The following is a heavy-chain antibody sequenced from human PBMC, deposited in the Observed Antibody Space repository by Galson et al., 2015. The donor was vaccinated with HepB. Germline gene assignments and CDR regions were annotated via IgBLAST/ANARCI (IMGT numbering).Heavy chain of an antibody. CDR2: FNPEDAGS. V-gene: IGHV1-24*01. CDR1: RNIRSEMI. J-gene: IGHJ4*02. D-gene: IGHD2/OR15-2a*01. Sequence: SVKVSCKVSRNIRSEMIIHWVRQAPERGLEWLGGFNPEDAGSIYAQRFQGRFTMTEDTSTNTAYMGLSRLRREDTAVYYCATDTGRLYFGDHRGGGAYWGQGTLVAVSS. CDR3: ATDTGRLYFGDHRGGGAY.